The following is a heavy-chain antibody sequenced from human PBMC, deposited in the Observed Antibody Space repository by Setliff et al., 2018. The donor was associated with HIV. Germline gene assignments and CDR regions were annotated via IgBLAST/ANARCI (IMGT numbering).Heavy chain of an antibody. J-gene: IGHJ3*02. D-gene: IGHD2-15*01. CDR2: IWPDDSDT. Sequence: GESLKISCHHSGYSFTNYWVGWVRQMPGNGLEWVGLIWPDDSDTIYSPSFQGQVTISADKSISTAYLQWSSLKASDTAIYYCARPRSSGSIDAFDIWGQGTMVTVSS. CDR3: ARPRSSGSIDAFDI. CDR1: GYSFTNYW. V-gene: IGHV5-51*01.